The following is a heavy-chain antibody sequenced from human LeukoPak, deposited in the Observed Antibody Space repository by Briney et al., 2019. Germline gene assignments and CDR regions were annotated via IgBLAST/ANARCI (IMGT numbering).Heavy chain of an antibody. J-gene: IGHJ3*02. CDR2: INHSGST. CDR1: GGSFSGYY. D-gene: IGHD5-24*01. V-gene: IGHV4-34*01. CDR3: ARPHQLPGRLRSREAFDI. Sequence: PSETLSLTCAVYGGSFSGYYWSWIRQPPGKGLEWIGEINHSGSTNYNPSLKSRVTISVDTSKNQFSLKLSSVTAADTAVYYCARPHQLPGRLRSREAFDIWGQGTMVTVSS.